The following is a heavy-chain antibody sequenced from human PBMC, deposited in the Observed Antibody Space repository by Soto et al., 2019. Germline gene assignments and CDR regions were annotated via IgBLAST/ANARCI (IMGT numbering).Heavy chain of an antibody. J-gene: IGHJ4*02. CDR2: ISYDGSNK. Sequence: GGSLRLSCAASGFTFSSYAMHWVRQAPGKGLEWVAVISYDGSNKYYADSVKGRFTISRDNSKNTLYLQMNSLRAEDTAVYYCARYPGIAVAGSDFDYWGQGTMVTVSS. D-gene: IGHD6-19*01. V-gene: IGHV3-30-3*01. CDR3: ARYPGIAVAGSDFDY. CDR1: GFTFSSYA.